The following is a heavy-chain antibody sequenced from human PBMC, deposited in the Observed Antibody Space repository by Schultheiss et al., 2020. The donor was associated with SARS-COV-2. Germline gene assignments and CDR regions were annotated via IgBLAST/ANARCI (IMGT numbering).Heavy chain of an antibody. CDR1: GGSISSYY. CDR3: ARSLHYYDSRYRFDY. Sequence: SETLSLTCTVSGGSISSYYWSWIRQPPGKGLEWIGYIYYSGSTNYNPSLKSRVTISVDTSKNQFSLKLSSVTAADTAVYYCARSLHYYDSRYRFDYWGQGTLVTVS. J-gene: IGHJ4*02. CDR2: IYYSGST. D-gene: IGHD3-22*01. V-gene: IGHV4-59*01.